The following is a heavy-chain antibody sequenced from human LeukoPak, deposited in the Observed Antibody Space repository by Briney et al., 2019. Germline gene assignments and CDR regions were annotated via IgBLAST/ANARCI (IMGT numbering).Heavy chain of an antibody. D-gene: IGHD3-16*02. CDR3: ARVEYDYVWGSYRYTFDY. J-gene: IGHJ4*02. CDR2: INPSSGGT. V-gene: IGHV1-2*06. CDR1: GYTFTGYY. Sequence: VASVKVSCKASGYTFTGYYMHWVRQAPGQGLEWMGRINPSSGGTNYAQKFQGRVTMTRDTSISTAYMELSRLRSDDTAVYYCARVEYDYVWGSYRYTFDYWGQGTLVTVSS.